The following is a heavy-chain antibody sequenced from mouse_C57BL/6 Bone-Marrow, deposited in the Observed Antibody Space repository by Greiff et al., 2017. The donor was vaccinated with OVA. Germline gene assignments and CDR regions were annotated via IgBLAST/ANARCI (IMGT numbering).Heavy chain of an antibody. V-gene: IGHV1-54*01. J-gene: IGHJ3*01. D-gene: IGHD2-5*01. CDR3: ASAYYSNYDWFAY. Sequence: QVQLQQSGAELVRPGTSVKVSCKASGYAFTNYLIEWVKQRPGQGLEWIGVINPGSGGTNYNGKFKGKATLTADKSSSTAYMQLSSLTSEDSAVYFCASAYYSNYDWFAYWGQGTLVTVSA. CDR1: GYAFTNYL. CDR2: INPGSGGT.